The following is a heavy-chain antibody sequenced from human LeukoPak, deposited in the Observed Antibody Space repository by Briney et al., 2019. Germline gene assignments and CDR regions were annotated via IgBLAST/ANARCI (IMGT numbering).Heavy chain of an antibody. CDR3: ARGRSDSSGYYYFDY. J-gene: IGHJ4*02. CDR1: GGSFSGYY. V-gene: IGHV4-34*01. CDR2: INHRGST. D-gene: IGHD3-22*01. Sequence: SETLSLTCAVYGGSFSGYYWSWIRQPPGKGLEWIGEINHRGSTNYNPSLKRRVTISVDTSKNQFSLKLRYVDAADTAVYYCARGRSDSSGYYYFDYWGQGTLVTVSS.